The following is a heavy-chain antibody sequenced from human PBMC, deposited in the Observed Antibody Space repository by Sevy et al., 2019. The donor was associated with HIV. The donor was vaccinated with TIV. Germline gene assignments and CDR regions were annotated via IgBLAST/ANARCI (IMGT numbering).Heavy chain of an antibody. CDR3: AKDPTWIQGGDAFDI. CDR2: ISGSGGST. Sequence: GGSLRLSCAASGFTFSSYAMSWVRQAPGKGLEWVSVISGSGGSTYYADSVKDRFTIPRDISKNTLYLQMNILSAEDTAVYYCAKDPTWIQGGDAFDIWGQGTMVTVSS. D-gene: IGHD5-18*01. CDR1: GFTFSSYA. V-gene: IGHV3-23*01. J-gene: IGHJ3*02.